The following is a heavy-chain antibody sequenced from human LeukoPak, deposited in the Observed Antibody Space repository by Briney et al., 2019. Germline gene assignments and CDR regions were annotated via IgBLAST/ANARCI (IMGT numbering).Heavy chain of an antibody. V-gene: IGHV3-43*02. CDR1: GFTFSSYG. CDR3: AKDISNWNSRHFDY. J-gene: IGHJ4*02. CDR2: ISGNGGNT. Sequence: PGGSLRLSCAASGFTFSSYGMSWVRQAPGKGLEWVSLISGNGGNTYYADSVKGRFTISRDNSKNSLYLQMNSLRTEDTALYYCAKDISNWNSRHFDYWGQGTLVTVSS. D-gene: IGHD1-7*01.